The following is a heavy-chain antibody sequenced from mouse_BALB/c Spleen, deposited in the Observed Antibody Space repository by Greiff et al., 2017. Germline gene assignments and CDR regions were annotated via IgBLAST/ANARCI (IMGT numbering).Heavy chain of an antibody. CDR2: IDPANGNT. J-gene: IGHJ3*01. CDR1: GFNIKDTY. V-gene: IGHV14-3*02. Sequence: EVKLQQSGAELVKPGASVKLSCTASGFNIKDTYMHWVKQRPEQGLEWIGRIDPANGNTKYDPKFQGKATITADTSSNTAYLQLSSLTSEDTAVYYCAKGGWLPWFAYWGQGTLVTVSA. D-gene: IGHD2-3*01. CDR3: AKGGWLPWFAY.